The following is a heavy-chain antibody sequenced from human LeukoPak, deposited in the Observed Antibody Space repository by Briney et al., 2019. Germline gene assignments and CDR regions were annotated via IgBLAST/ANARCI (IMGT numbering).Heavy chain of an antibody. CDR1: GYTFTSYG. Sequence: ASVKVSCKASGYTFTSYGFSWVRQAPGQGLEWMGWISAYNGNTNYAQKLQGRVTMTTDTSTSTAYMELRSLRSDDTAVYYCARIALGDIVVVPAAYYYYGMDVWGQGTTVTVSS. V-gene: IGHV1-18*01. J-gene: IGHJ6*02. CDR3: ARIALGDIVVVPAAYYYYGMDV. D-gene: IGHD2-2*01. CDR2: ISAYNGNT.